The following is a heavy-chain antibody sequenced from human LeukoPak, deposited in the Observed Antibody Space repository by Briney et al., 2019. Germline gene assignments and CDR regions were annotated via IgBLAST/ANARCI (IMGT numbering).Heavy chain of an antibody. V-gene: IGHV3-33*06. J-gene: IGHJ4*02. CDR2: IWYDGSNK. CDR1: GFTFSSYG. Sequence: GRSLRLSCAASGFTFSSYGMHWVRQAPGKGLEWVAVIWYDGSNKYYADSVKGRFTISRDNSKNTLSLEINSLRAEDTAVYYCAKDREYTVYDSPLDYWGQGTLVTVSS. D-gene: IGHD5/OR15-5a*01. CDR3: AKDREYTVYDSPLDY.